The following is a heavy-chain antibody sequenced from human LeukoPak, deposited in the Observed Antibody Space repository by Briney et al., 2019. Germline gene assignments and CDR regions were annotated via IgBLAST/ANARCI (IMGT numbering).Heavy chain of an antibody. Sequence: GGSLRLSCAASGFSFSIYTTTWVRQAPGKGLEWVSSISVRSSYLYYADSVRGRFTISRDNAQTSVFLQMNSLRAEDTAVYYCARSDCSAPTCSTYYSHGLDVWGQGTALTVSS. D-gene: IGHD2-15*01. J-gene: IGHJ6*02. CDR1: GFSFSIYT. CDR2: ISVRSSYL. CDR3: ARSDCSAPTCSTYYSHGLDV. V-gene: IGHV3-21*01.